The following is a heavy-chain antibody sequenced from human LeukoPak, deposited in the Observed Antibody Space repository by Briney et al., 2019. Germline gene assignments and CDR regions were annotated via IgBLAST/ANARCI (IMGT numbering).Heavy chain of an antibody. CDR1: RDIFYNLW. V-gene: IGHV5-51*01. Sequence: GESLKISCRGDRDIFYNLWIAWVRQMPGKGLEWMGSIYVGDSDTRYSPSFQGQVTISVDKSIRTAFLQWSTLKTSDTAMYYCARLYDGGADFDIWGQGTMVTVSS. J-gene: IGHJ3*02. D-gene: IGHD1-1*01. CDR2: IYVGDSDT. CDR3: ARLYDGGADFDI.